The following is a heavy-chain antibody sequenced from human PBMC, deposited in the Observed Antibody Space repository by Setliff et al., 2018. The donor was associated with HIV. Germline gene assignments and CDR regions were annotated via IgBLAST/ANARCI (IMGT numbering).Heavy chain of an antibody. V-gene: IGHV3-48*01. Sequence: GGSLRLSCTVSGFTFNSYTMNWVRQAPGKGLEWVSYISRSGDTILCADSVKGRFRISRDNAEKSLYLQMNGLRAEDTAVYYCARAPLALNWEIFDTWGQGTLVTVSS. D-gene: IGHD7-27*01. CDR2: ISRSGDTI. CDR1: GFTFNSYT. CDR3: ARAPLALNWEIFDT. J-gene: IGHJ4*02.